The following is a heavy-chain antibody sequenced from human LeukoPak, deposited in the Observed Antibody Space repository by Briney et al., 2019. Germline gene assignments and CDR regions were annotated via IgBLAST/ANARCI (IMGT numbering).Heavy chain of an antibody. CDR3: AKGFYDTGRYSPFDS. J-gene: IGHJ4*02. CDR1: GFTFSTYA. D-gene: IGHD3-22*01. V-gene: IGHV3-23*01. CDR2: VSAGGGTT. Sequence: PGGSLRLSCAASGFTFSTYAMNWVRQAPGKGLEWVSGVSAGGGTTYYGDSVKGRLTISRDNSKNTVFLQMNNLRAEDAAIYYCAKGFYDTGRYSPFDSWGQGTLVTVSS.